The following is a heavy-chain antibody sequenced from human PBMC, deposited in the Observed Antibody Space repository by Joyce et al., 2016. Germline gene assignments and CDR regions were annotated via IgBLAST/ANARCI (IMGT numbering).Heavy chain of an antibody. V-gene: IGHV4-4*02. CDR3: TGGPLPSLGGSFHY. CDR1: GDAINSDNW. Sequence: QVQLQESGPGLVKPSGTLSLTCAVSGDAINSDNWWSWVRQPPGKGLEWIGEIYYTGSTNYNPSLKSRVTISVDKSKNHFSLKLTSVTAADTAVYYCTGGPLPSLGGSFHYWGQGTLVTVSS. D-gene: IGHD3-16*01. CDR2: IYYTGST. J-gene: IGHJ4*02.